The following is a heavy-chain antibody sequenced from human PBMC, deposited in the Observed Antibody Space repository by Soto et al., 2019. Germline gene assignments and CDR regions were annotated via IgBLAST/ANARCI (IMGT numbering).Heavy chain of an antibody. D-gene: IGHD5-18*01. Sequence: PSETLSLTCTVSDGSISRYYCSWIRQPPGKGLEWIGYFYYNGGTNYNPSLKSRVTISVDTSKNQFSLKLSSVTAADTAVYYCARADNNGYDYWGKGTLVTVSS. V-gene: IGHV4-59*01. CDR3: ARADNNGYDY. J-gene: IGHJ4*02. CDR1: DGSISRYY. CDR2: FYYNGGT.